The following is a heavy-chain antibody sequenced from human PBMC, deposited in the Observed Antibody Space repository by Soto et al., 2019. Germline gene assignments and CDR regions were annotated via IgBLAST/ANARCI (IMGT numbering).Heavy chain of an antibody. CDR3: ARGRYGDY. CDR2: ISAHNGNT. J-gene: IGHJ4*02. Sequence: QVHLVQSGAEVKKPGASVKVSCKGSGYDFTTYGITWVRQAPGQGLEWMAWISAHNGNTDYAQKLQGRVTVTRDTSTSTAYMELRSLRSDDMAVYYCARGRYGDYWGQGALGTVSS. CDR1: GYDFTTYG. D-gene: IGHD1-1*01. V-gene: IGHV1-18*03.